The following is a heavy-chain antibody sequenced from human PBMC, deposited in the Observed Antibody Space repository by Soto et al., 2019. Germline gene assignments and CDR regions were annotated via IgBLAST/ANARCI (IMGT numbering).Heavy chain of an antibody. J-gene: IGHJ6*02. CDR3: AGGVWRGYSEYYYGMDV. CDR1: GGTFISYS. D-gene: IGHD3-3*01. CDR2: IIPIFGTP. V-gene: IGHV1-69*01. Sequence: QVQLVQSGAEMQKPGSSVTVSCKVFGGTFISYSFSWVRQAPGQGPEWMGGIIPIFGTPNYAQKFQGRVTITADGSTSTAYMELSSLRSGDTAVYYCAGGVWRGYSEYYYGMDVWGQGTTVTASS.